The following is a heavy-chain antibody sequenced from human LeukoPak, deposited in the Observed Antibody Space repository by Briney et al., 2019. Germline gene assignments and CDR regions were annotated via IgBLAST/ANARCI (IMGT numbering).Heavy chain of an antibody. CDR2: IYYTGSS. D-gene: IGHD3-16*01. Sequence: SETLSLTCTVSGVSISTDTFYWGWIRQPPGKGLEWIANIYYTGSSYYNPSLKSRVTISVDTSKNQFSLKLSSVTAADTAVYYCARRGNRRFLVYWGQGTLVTVSS. V-gene: IGHV4-39*07. CDR1: GVSISTDTFY. J-gene: IGHJ4*02. CDR3: ARRGNRRFLVY.